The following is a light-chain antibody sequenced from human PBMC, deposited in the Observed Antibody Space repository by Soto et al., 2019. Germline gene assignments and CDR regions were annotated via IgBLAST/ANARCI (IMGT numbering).Light chain of an antibody. V-gene: IGKV3-20*01. CDR2: GAS. Sequence: IVLTQSPGTLSLSPGETATLSCRASQSVTTQLAWYQQKRGRAPRLIIHGASTRATGIPDRISGSGSGTDFTRTIRRVEPEDVAVYYCQQYGGSTRAFGQGTKVDI. J-gene: IGKJ1*01. CDR3: QQYGGSTRA. CDR1: QSVTTQ.